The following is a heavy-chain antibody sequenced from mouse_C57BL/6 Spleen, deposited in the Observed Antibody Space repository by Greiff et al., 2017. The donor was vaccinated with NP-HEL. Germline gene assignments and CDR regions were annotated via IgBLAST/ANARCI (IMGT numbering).Heavy chain of an antibody. CDR1: GYSFTDYN. Sequence: QLQQSGPELVKPGASVKISCKASGYSFTDYNMNWVKQSNGKSLEWIGVINPNYGTTSYNQKFKGKATLTVDQSSSTAYMQLNSLTSEDAAVYYCARASTVVATEYFDVWGTGTTVTVSS. CDR2: INPNYGTT. J-gene: IGHJ1*03. CDR3: ARASTVVATEYFDV. V-gene: IGHV1-39*01. D-gene: IGHD1-1*01.